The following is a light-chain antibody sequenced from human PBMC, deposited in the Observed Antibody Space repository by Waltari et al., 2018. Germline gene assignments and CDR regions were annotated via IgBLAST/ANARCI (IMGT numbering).Light chain of an antibody. J-gene: IGKJ1*01. Sequence: EIVLTQSPATLSLSPGERATLSCRASQSVSSYLAWYQQKPGQAPRLLIYDASNRATGIPARFSCSGSGTDFTLTISSLEPEDFAVYYCQQRSNWPPWTFGQGTKVEIK. CDR2: DAS. CDR1: QSVSSY. CDR3: QQRSNWPPWT. V-gene: IGKV3-11*01.